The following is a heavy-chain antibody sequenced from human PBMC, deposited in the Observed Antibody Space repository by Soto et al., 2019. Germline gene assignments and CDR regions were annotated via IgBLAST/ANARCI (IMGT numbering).Heavy chain of an antibody. Sequence: EVQLVDSGGGLVQPGGSLRLSCAASGFTFSDHYMCWVRQAPGEGLEWVGRIRNKANSYTTEYAASGKGSFTISKDVTKKSSYLQMSSLNNDDTTADYCAMAKGSSWTDHDSDLCGQGGMVTV. CDR2: IRNKANSYTT. V-gene: IGHV3-72*01. D-gene: IGHD6-13*01. CDR3: AMAKGSSWTDHDSDL. CDR1: GFTFSDHY. J-gene: IGHJ3*01.